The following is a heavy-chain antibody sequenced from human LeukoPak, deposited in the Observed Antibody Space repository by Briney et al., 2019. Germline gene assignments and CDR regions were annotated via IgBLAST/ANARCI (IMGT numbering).Heavy chain of an antibody. Sequence: PSETLSLTCTVSGGSISSSSYYWGWIRQPPGKGLEWIGSIYYSGSTYYNPSLKSRVTISVATSKHQFSLKLSSVTAADTAVYYCARAPRITMIVVVITYFDYWGQGTLVTVSS. J-gene: IGHJ4*02. V-gene: IGHV4-39*01. D-gene: IGHD3-22*01. CDR2: IYYSGST. CDR3: ARAPRITMIVVVITYFDY. CDR1: GGSISSSSYY.